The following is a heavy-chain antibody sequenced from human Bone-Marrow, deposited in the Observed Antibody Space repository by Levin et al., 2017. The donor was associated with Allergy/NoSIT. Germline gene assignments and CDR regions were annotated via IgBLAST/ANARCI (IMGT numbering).Heavy chain of an antibody. CDR1: GFRFSSSG. Sequence: LSLTCVASGFRFSSSGMHWVRQAPGKGLEWVAVIWYDGSNKYYAGSVKGRFTISRDNSENTLYLQMNSLRAEDTAVYFCARVGISDLGYCSGGSCHADYWGQGTLVTVSS. J-gene: IGHJ4*02. CDR3: ARVGISDLGYCSGGSCHADY. D-gene: IGHD2-15*01. V-gene: IGHV3-33*01. CDR2: IWYDGSNK.